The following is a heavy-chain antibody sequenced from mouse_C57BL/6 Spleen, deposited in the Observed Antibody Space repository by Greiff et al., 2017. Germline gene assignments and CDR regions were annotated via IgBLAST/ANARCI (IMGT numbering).Heavy chain of an antibody. D-gene: IGHD2-5*01. CDR3: ARDAYYSKETMDY. V-gene: IGHV1-75*01. CDR2: IFPGSGST. J-gene: IGHJ4*01. Sequence: QVQLKQSGPELVKPGASVKISCKASGYTFTDYYINWVKQRPGQGLEWIGWIFPGSGSTYYNEKFKGKATLTVDKSSSTAYMLLSSLTSEDSAVYFCARDAYYSKETMDYWGQGTSVTVSS. CDR1: GYTFTDYY.